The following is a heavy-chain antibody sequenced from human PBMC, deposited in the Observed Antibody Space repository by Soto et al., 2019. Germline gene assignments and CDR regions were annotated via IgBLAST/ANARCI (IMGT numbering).Heavy chain of an antibody. V-gene: IGHV3-66*01. CDR3: ARDVLGGAYDFWH. D-gene: IGHD3-3*01. Sequence: EVQLVESGGGLVPPGGCLRLSCAASGFSVSNFYMTWVLQAPGKGLERVSVISSDDNTYYADSVKGRFTISSDSSKNTLYLAMNSLRAGDAAVYYRARDVLGGAYDFWHGGQGTLVTVSS. CDR2: ISSDDNT. J-gene: IGHJ4*02. CDR1: GFSVSNFY.